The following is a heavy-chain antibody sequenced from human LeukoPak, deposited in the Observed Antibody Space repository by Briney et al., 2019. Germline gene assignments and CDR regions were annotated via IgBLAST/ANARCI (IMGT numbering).Heavy chain of an antibody. V-gene: IGHV4-59*11. Sequence: SETLSLTCSVSGGSISGHYWSWIRQPPGKGLEWIGYIYSSGSTNYNSSLKSRVTISEDTSKNQFSLRVRSVTAADTAVYYCARVPTIFGVDMSYFDYWGQGTLVTVSS. CDR1: GGSISGHY. D-gene: IGHD3-3*01. CDR2: IYSSGST. J-gene: IGHJ4*02. CDR3: ARVPTIFGVDMSYFDY.